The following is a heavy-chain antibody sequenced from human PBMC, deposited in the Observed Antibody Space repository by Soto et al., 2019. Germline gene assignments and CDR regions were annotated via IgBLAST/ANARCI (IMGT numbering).Heavy chain of an antibody. Sequence: GGSLRLSCAASGFTFDDYAMHWVRQAPGKGLEWVSGISWNSGSIGYADSVKGRFTISRDNAKNSLYLQMNSLRAEDTALYYCAKDTGDDYGDFLSDYWGQGTLVTVSS. CDR3: AKDTGDDYGDFLSDY. V-gene: IGHV3-9*01. J-gene: IGHJ4*02. D-gene: IGHD4-17*01. CDR1: GFTFDDYA. CDR2: ISWNSGSI.